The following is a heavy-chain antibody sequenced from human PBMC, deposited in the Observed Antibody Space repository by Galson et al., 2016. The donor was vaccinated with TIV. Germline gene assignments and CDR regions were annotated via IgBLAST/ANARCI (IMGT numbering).Heavy chain of an antibody. D-gene: IGHD6-13*01. V-gene: IGHV1-69*13. CDR1: GIIFNSYA. CDR2: IIPMFGTA. J-gene: IGHJ2*01. Sequence: SVKVSCKASGIIFNSYAISWVRQAPGQGLEWMGGIIPMFGTANYARNFQGRVTITADESTSTVFVELTSLTSDDTATYYCARPSDSSWYFDLWGRGTQVIVSS. CDR3: ARPSDSSWYFDL.